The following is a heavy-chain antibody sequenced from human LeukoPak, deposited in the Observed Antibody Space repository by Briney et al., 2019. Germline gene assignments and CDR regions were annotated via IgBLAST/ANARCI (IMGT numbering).Heavy chain of an antibody. CDR3: ARGSDSSGYYYVDY. D-gene: IGHD3-22*01. V-gene: IGHV3-53*01. CDR2: IYSGGST. J-gene: IGHJ4*02. Sequence: GGSPRLSCAASGFTVSSNYMSWVRQAPGKGLEWVSVIYSGGSTYYADSVKGRFTISRDNSKNTLYLQMNSLRAEDTAVYYCARGSDSSGYYYVDYWGQGTLVTVSS. CDR1: GFTVSSNY.